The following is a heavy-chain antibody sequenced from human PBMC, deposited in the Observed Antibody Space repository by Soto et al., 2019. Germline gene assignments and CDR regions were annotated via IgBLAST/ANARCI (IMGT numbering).Heavy chain of an antibody. CDR2: INPDGSVG. V-gene: IGHV3-7*03. CDR3: AGWGGHDYNY. D-gene: IGHD3-16*01. Sequence: EVQLLGSGGGVVHPGGSLRLSCIGSGFTFRTYWMNWVRQAPGMGLEWVANINPDGSVGTYVDSVKGRFTTSRDTAQNSLYLQMNSLRADDTAVYLCAGWGGHDYNYWGQGIPVTVSS. J-gene: IGHJ4*02. CDR1: GFTFRTYW.